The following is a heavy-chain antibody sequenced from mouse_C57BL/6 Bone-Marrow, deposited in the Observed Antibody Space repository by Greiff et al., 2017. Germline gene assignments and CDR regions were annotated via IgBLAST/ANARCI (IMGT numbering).Heavy chain of an antibody. D-gene: IGHD2-3*01. CDR1: GYTFTSYW. Sequence: QVQLQQPGAELVKPGASVKMSCKASGYTFTSYWITWVKQRPGQGLEWIGDIYPGSGSTNYNEKFKSKATLTVDTSSSTAYMQLSSLTSEDSAVYYCVRGGLYEGDYWYFDVWGTGTTVTVSS. J-gene: IGHJ1*03. CDR3: VRGGLYEGDYWYFDV. V-gene: IGHV1-55*01. CDR2: IYPGSGST.